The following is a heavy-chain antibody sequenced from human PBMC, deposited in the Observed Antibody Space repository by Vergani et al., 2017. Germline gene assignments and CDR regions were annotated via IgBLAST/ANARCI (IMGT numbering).Heavy chain of an antibody. D-gene: IGHD1-20*01. Sequence: EVQLVESGGGLVQPGGSLRLSCAASGFTFSSYSMNWVRQAPGKGLEWVSYISSSSSTIYYADSVKGRFTISRDNAKNSLYLQMNNLRAEDTAVYYCARDPDNNWEVSGPPLDVWGKGTTVTVSS. CDR2: ISSSSSTI. CDR3: ARDPDNNWEVSGPPLDV. CDR1: GFTFSSYS. V-gene: IGHV3-48*01. J-gene: IGHJ6*04.